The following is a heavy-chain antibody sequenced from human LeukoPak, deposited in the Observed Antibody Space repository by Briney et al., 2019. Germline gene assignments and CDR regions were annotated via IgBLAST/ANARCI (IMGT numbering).Heavy chain of an antibody. CDR1: GSTFSNYW. CDR2: IYPGDSDT. J-gene: IGHJ4*02. Sequence: GESLQISCKGSGSTFSNYWIGWVRQMPGKGLEWMGIIYPGDSDTRYSPSFQGQVSMSADKSISTAYLQWSSLKASDSAMYYCAKYYDRHGPDHWGQGTLVTVSS. V-gene: IGHV5-51*01. D-gene: IGHD3-22*01. CDR3: AKYYDRHGPDH.